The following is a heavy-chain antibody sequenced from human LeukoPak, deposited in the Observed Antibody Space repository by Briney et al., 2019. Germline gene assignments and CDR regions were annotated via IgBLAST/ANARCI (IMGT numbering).Heavy chain of an antibody. Sequence: GWSLRLSCAASGFSFSSYGMHWVRQAPGKGLEWVAVISYEGSNEYYADSVKGRFTISRDNSKSTLYLQMTSLRAEDTAVYYCAKDGIRYYYDSSGYYGDYWGQGTLVTVSS. CDR1: GFSFSSYG. J-gene: IGHJ4*02. CDR2: ISYEGSNE. CDR3: AKDGIRYYYDSSGYYGDY. V-gene: IGHV3-30*18. D-gene: IGHD3-22*01.